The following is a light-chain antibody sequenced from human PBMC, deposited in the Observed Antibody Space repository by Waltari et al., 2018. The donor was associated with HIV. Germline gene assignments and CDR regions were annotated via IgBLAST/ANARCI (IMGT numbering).Light chain of an antibody. CDR2: DAS. CDR1: QSISVY. Sequence: EIVLTQSPATLAVSPGEGATLSYRASQSISVYLAWYQQKPGQIPRLLIYDASTRAPGIPPRFSGSGSGTDFTLNISSLQSEDFAIYYCQQYKNWPPLSFGGGTKVEIK. V-gene: IGKV3-15*01. J-gene: IGKJ4*01. CDR3: QQYKNWPPLS.